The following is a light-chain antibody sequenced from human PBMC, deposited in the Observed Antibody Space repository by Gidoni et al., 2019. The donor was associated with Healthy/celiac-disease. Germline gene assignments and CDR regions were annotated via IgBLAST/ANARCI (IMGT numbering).Light chain of an antibody. J-gene: IGLJ1*01. CDR3: SSYTSSSTLYV. Sequence: QSALTQPASVSGSPGQSITISCTGTSSDVCGYNYVSWYQQHPGKPPKLMIYDVSNRPSGVSNRFSGSKSGNTASLTISGLQAEDEADYYCSSYTSSSTLYVFGTGTKVTVL. CDR1: SSDVCGYNY. CDR2: DVS. V-gene: IGLV2-14*03.